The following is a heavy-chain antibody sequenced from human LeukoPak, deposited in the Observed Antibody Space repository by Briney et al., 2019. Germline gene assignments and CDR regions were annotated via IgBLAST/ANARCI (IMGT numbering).Heavy chain of an antibody. V-gene: IGHV3-48*04. CDR1: GFSFSTYS. CDR3: ATDSPETAAFDY. J-gene: IGHJ4*02. D-gene: IGHD1-1*01. Sequence: GGSLRLSCTASGFSFSTYSMNWVRHAPGKGLEWVSYIVGSSSNIYYADSVKGRFTISRDNAKNSLYLQMDSLRAEDTAVYYCATDSPETAAFDYWGQGTLVTVSS. CDR2: IVGSSSNI.